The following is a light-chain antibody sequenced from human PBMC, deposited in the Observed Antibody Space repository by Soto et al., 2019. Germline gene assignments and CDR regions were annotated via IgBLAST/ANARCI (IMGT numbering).Light chain of an antibody. V-gene: IGKV1-5*01. Sequence: DIQLTQSPSTLSASEGDRSTITCRARQSISRWLAWYQQKPGKAPKLLIYDASILESGVPSRFTGTGSGTEFTLTISSLQPDDFATYYCQQYNSYRTFGQGTKVDIK. J-gene: IGKJ1*01. CDR1: QSISRW. CDR3: QQYNSYRT. CDR2: DAS.